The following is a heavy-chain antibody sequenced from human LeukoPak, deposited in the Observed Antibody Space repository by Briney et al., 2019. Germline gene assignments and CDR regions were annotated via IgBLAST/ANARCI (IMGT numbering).Heavy chain of an antibody. CDR2: INHSGST. V-gene: IGHV4-34*01. J-gene: IGHJ4*02. Sequence: ETLSLTCAVYGGSFSGYYWSWIRQPPGKGLEWIGEINHSGSTNYNPSLKSRVTISVDTSKNQFSLRLSSVTAADTAVYYCARGFSSSSSFFYWGQGTLVTVSS. CDR3: ARGFSSSSSFFY. CDR1: GGSFSGYY. D-gene: IGHD6-6*01.